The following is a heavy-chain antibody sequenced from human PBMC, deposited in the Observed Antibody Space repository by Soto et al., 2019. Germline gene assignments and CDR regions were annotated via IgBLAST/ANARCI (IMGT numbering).Heavy chain of an antibody. D-gene: IGHD2-2*01. CDR2: IWYDGSNK. Sequence: QVQLVESGGGVVQPGRSLRLSCAASGFTFSSYGMHWVRQAPGKGLEGVAVIWYDGSNKYYADSVKGRFTISRDNSKNTLYLQMNSLRAEDTAVYYCARDCEYQLLCGGWFDPWGQGTLVTVSS. V-gene: IGHV3-33*01. CDR1: GFTFSSYG. J-gene: IGHJ5*02. CDR3: ARDCEYQLLCGGWFDP.